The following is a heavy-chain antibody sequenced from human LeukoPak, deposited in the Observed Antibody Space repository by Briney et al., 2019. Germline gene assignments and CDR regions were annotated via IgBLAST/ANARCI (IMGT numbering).Heavy chain of an antibody. Sequence: SETLSLTCAVYGGSFSGYYWSWIRQPPGKGLEWIGSIYYSGSTYYNPSLKSRVTISVDTSKNQFSLKLRSVTAADTAVYYCARGGGKNWFDPWGQGTLVTVSS. CDR3: ARGGGKNWFDP. D-gene: IGHD3-16*01. CDR1: GGSFSGYY. J-gene: IGHJ5*02. V-gene: IGHV4-34*01. CDR2: IYYSGST.